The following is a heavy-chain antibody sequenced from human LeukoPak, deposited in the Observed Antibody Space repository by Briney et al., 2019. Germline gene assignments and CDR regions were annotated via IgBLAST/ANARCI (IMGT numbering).Heavy chain of an antibody. CDR3: ARAASRADYYDSSGYYNWFDP. Sequence: SVKVSCKASGGTFSSYAISWVRQAPGQGLEWMGGIIPIFGTANYAQKFQSRVTITTDESTSTAYMELSSLKSEDTAVYYCARAASRADYYDSSGYYNWFDPWGQGTLVTVSS. CDR1: GGTFSSYA. J-gene: IGHJ5*02. CDR2: IIPIFGTA. V-gene: IGHV1-69*05. D-gene: IGHD3-22*01.